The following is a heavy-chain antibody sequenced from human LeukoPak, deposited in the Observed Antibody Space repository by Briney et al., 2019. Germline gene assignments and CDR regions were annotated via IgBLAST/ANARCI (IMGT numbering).Heavy chain of an antibody. CDR3: SKDSQFATGSSSWSSYFDY. Sequence: GGSLRLSCADSGFTISGYAMHWVRQAPGKGLDWVAVISYDGSETFYADSVKGRFTISRDNSKNTLYLQMNSLRAEDTAVYYCSKDSQFATGSSSWSSYFDYWGQGTLVTVSS. V-gene: IGHV3-30*18. D-gene: IGHD6-13*01. CDR1: GFTISGYA. CDR2: ISYDGSET. J-gene: IGHJ4*02.